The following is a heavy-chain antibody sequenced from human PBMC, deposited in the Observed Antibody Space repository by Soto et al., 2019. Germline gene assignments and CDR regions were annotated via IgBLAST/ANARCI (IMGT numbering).Heavy chain of an antibody. D-gene: IGHD1-26*01. J-gene: IGHJ4*02. CDR1: VFPFGANA. CDR2: LSNTGRRT. Sequence: PGGSLRLSCVVSVFPFGANAMSWVRQAPGKGLEWVSGLSNTGRRTSYADSVKGRFNISRDNSENTVYLQMNSLRVEDTAVYYCATEMGATQGPFDNWGQGNLVTVSS. CDR3: ATEMGATQGPFDN. V-gene: IGHV3-23*01.